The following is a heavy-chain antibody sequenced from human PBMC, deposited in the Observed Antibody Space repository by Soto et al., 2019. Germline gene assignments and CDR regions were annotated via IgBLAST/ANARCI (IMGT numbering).Heavy chain of an antibody. J-gene: IGHJ2*01. Sequence: QVQLVQSGDEVKKPGSSVTDSCKASGGTFSSYTISWLRQAPGQRLEWMGGIIPIFGTANYAQKFQGRVTITADESTSTAYMELSSLRSEDTAVYYCARGNHRWLQLWYFDLWGRGTLVTVSS. V-gene: IGHV1-69*12. CDR3: ARGNHRWLQLWYFDL. D-gene: IGHD5-12*01. CDR2: IIPIFGTA. CDR1: GGTFSSYT.